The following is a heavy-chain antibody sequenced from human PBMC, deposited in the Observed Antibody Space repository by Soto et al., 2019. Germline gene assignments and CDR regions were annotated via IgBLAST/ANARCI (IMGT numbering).Heavy chain of an antibody. CDR2: MNPNSGNT. V-gene: IGHV1-8*01. CDR3: ARWAYSSSWYYYYGMDV. Sequence: ASVKVSCKASGYTFTSYDINWVRQATGQGLEWMGWMNPNSGNTGYAQKFQGRVTMTRNTSISTAYMELSSLRSEDTAVYYCARWAYSSSWYYYYGMDVCGQGTTVTVSS. CDR1: GYTFTSYD. J-gene: IGHJ6*02. D-gene: IGHD6-13*01.